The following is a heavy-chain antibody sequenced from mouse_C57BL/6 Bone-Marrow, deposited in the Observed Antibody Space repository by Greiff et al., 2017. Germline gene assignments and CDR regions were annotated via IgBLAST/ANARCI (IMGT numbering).Heavy chain of an antibody. D-gene: IGHD1-1*01. J-gene: IGHJ1*03. V-gene: IGHV1-15*01. Sequence: QVQLQQSGAELVRPGASVTLSCKASGYTFTDYEMHWVKQTPVHGLEWIGAIDPETGGTAYNQKFKGKAILTADKSSSTAYMELRSLTSEDSAGYDCTRAKITTVVRASYWYFDVWGTGTTVTVSS. CDR1: GYTFTDYE. CDR2: IDPETGGT. CDR3: TRAKITTVVRASYWYFDV.